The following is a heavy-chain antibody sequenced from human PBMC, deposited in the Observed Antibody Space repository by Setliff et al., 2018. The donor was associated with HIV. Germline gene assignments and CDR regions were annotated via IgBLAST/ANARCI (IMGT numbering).Heavy chain of an antibody. CDR2: IKPDGSDK. V-gene: IGHV3-7*03. CDR3: ARWRWEQSEFDH. D-gene: IGHD1-1*01. Sequence: LRLSCAVSGSTFITSTMNWVRQAPGKGLEWVASIKPDGSDKHYADPVLGRFTISRDNPRNSLYLQMGSLRAEDTAFYYCARWRWEQSEFDHWGQGILVTVSS. J-gene: IGHJ4*02. CDR1: GSTFITST.